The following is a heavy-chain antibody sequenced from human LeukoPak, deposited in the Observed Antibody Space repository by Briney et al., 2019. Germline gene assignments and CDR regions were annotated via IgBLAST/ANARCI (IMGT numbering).Heavy chain of an antibody. J-gene: IGHJ3*01. Sequence: GGSLRLSCAASGFIFSTYGMHWVRHAPGKGLEGVAFIRNDGSDKYYAVSVKGRFTISRDNSKNTLFVEMNSLTTEDTAVYYCAKELQWELHGFDVWGQGTMVTVSS. D-gene: IGHD1-26*01. CDR1: GFIFSTYG. V-gene: IGHV3-30*02. CDR3: AKELQWELHGFDV. CDR2: IRNDGSDK.